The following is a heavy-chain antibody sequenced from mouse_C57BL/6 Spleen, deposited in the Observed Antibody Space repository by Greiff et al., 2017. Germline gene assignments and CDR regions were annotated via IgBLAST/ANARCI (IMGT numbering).Heavy chain of an antibody. D-gene: IGHD1-1*01. Sequence: VHVKQSGPELVKPGASVKISCKASGYSFTDYNMNWVKQSNGKSLEWIGVINPNYGTTSYNQKFKGKATLTVDQSSSTAYMQLNSLTSEDSAVYYCARGYYGSSPFDYWGQGTTLTVSS. CDR3: ARGYYGSSPFDY. J-gene: IGHJ2*01. CDR2: INPNYGTT. CDR1: GYSFTDYN. V-gene: IGHV1-39*01.